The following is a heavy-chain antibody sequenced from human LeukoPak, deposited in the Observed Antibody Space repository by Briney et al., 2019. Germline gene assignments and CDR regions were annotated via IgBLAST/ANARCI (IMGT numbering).Heavy chain of an antibody. D-gene: IGHD3-10*01. Sequence: PGGSLRLSCAVSGFTFSSYGISWVRQAPGKGLEWVSSIDGTGRTTDYAYSVKGRFTTSRDNSKNAAYLQLDSLRADDTAVYYCAKINSITLVRGANILLNNWGQGTLVTVSS. J-gene: IGHJ4*02. V-gene: IGHV3-23*01. CDR2: IDGTGRTT. CDR1: GFTFSSYG. CDR3: AKINSITLVRGANILLNN.